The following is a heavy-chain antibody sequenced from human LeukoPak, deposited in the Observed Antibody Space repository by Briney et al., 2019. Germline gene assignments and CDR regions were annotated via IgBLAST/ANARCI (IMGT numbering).Heavy chain of an antibody. D-gene: IGHD3-22*01. CDR1: GFTFDDYS. CDR2: ISGSGGST. J-gene: IGHJ4*02. Sequence: PGGSLRLSCAASGFTFDDYSMHWVRQAPGKGLECVSAISGSGGSTYYADSVKGRFTISRDNSKNTLYLQMNSLRAEDTAVYYCAKDIKSYYDSSGYYHFDYWGQGTLVTVSS. CDR3: AKDIKSYYDSSGYYHFDY. V-gene: IGHV3-23*01.